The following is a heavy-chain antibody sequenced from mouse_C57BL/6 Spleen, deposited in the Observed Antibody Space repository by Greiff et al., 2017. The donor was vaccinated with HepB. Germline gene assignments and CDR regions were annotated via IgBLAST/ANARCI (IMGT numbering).Heavy chain of an antibody. V-gene: IGHV5-4*01. J-gene: IGHJ4*01. D-gene: IGHD1-1*01. CDR2: ISDGGSYT. Sequence: EVQLVESGGGLVKPGGSLKLSCAASGFTFSSYATSWVRQTPEKRLEWVATISDGGSYTYYPDNVKGRFTISRDNAKNNLYLQMSHLKSEDTAMYYCARDPLYYGSSHYAMDYWGQGTSVTVSS. CDR3: ARDPLYYGSSHYAMDY. CDR1: GFTFSSYA.